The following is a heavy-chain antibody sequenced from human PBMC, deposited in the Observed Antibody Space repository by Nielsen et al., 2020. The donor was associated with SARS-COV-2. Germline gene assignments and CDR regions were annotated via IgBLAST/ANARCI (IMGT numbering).Heavy chain of an antibody. V-gene: IGHV1-46*01. J-gene: IGHJ4*02. CDR3: ARVNVGRSSGWYSSFDY. Sequence: ASVKVSCKASGYTFTSYYMHWVRQAPGQGLEWMGIINPSGGSTSYAQKFQGRVTMTRDTSTSTVYMELSSLRSEDTAVYYCARVNVGRSSGWYSSFDYWGQGTLVTVSS. CDR1: GYTFTSYY. CDR2: INPSGGST. D-gene: IGHD6-19*01.